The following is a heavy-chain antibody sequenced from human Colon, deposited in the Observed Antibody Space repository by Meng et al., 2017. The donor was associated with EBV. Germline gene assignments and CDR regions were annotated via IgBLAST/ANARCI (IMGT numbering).Heavy chain of an antibody. CDR3: ARGGYYSFDY. V-gene: IGHV4-4*02. CDR1: GGSISSVYW. D-gene: IGHD5-18*01. CDR2: IYHSGST. J-gene: IGHJ4*02. Sequence: QGQLQGAGPGLVKPSETLSLTCAVSGGSISSVYWWTWVRQSPGKGLEWIGEIYHSGSTNYNPSLKSRVTISVDKSKNQFSLKLTSVTAADTAVYYCARGGYYSFDYWGQRTLVTVSS.